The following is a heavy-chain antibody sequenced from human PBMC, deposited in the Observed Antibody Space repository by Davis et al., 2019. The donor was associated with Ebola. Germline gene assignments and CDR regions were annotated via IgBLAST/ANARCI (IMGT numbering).Heavy chain of an antibody. J-gene: IGHJ6*02. Sequence: AASVKVSCKVSGYTFTGYYMHWVRQAPGQGLEWMGWINPNSGGTNYAQKFQGWVTMTRDTSISTAYMELSRLRSDDTAVYYCARGGRYSYGPGYYYYYGMDVWGQGTTVTVSS. D-gene: IGHD5-18*01. V-gene: IGHV1-2*04. CDR2: INPNSGGT. CDR3: ARGGRYSYGPGYYYYYGMDV. CDR1: GYTFTGYY.